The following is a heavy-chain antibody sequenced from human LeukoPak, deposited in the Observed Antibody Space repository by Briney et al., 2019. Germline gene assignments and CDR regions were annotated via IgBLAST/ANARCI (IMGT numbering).Heavy chain of an antibody. Sequence: SETLSLTCAVYGGSFSSYYWGWIRQPPGKGLEWIGSIYYSGSTYYNPSLKSRVTISVDTSKNQFSLKLSSVTAADTAVYYCARRARWLLYLDYWGQGTLVTVSS. CDR3: ARRARWLLYLDY. J-gene: IGHJ4*02. CDR1: GGSFSSYY. D-gene: IGHD2-15*01. CDR2: IYYSGST. V-gene: IGHV4-39*01.